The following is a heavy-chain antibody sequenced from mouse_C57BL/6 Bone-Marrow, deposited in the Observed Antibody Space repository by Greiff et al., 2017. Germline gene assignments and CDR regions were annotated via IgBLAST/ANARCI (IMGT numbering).Heavy chain of an antibody. J-gene: IGHJ2*01. D-gene: IGHD1-1*01. Sequence: QVHVKQPGAELVMPGASVTLSCKASGYTFTSYWMHWVKQRPGQGLEWIGEIDPSDSYTNYNQKFKGKSTLTVDKSSSTDYMQLSSLKSEDSAVYYCARGHYYGSSYFYFDYWGQGTTLTVSS. V-gene: IGHV1-69*01. CDR2: IDPSDSYT. CDR3: ARGHYYGSSYFYFDY. CDR1: GYTFTSYW.